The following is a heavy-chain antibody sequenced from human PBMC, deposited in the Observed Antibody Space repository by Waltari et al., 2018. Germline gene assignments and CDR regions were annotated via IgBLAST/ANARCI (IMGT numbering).Heavy chain of an antibody. CDR3: AREWSASEH. CDR1: GYRFSGYY. V-gene: IGHV1-2*02. D-gene: IGHD1-26*01. Sequence: QVQLMQSGAEVKKPGASVKVSCPASGYRFSGYYMHWVRQAPGQGLEWMGWINPDNGDTHYAQQFQGRVTMTRDTSVTTVYMELSALTSDDTAIYFCAREWSASEHWGQGTLVTVSS. J-gene: IGHJ4*02. CDR2: INPDNGDT.